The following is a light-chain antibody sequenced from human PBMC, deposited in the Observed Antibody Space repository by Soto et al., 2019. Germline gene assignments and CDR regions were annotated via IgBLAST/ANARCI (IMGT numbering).Light chain of an antibody. V-gene: IGLV1-44*01. CDR3: AAWEDSLNARGV. CDR1: SSHIGSNA. Sequence: QAVVTQPPSASGTPGQRVTISCSGSSSHIGSNAVSWYQQLPGTAPKLLIYNDNQRPSGVPARFSASKSGTSATMAISGLQYEDEADYYCAAWEDSLNARGVFGGGTKLTVL. CDR2: NDN. J-gene: IGLJ3*02.